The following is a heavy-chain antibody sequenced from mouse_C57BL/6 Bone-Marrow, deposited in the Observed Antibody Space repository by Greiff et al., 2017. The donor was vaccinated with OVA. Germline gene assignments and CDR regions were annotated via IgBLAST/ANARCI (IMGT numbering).Heavy chain of an antibody. CDR1: GFNIKDDY. V-gene: IGHV14-4*01. CDR2: IVPENGDT. Sequence: EVKLVESGAELVRPGASVKLSCTASGFNIKDDYMHWVKQRPEQGLEWIGWIVPENGDTEYASKFQGKATITADTSSNTAYLQLSSLTSEDTAVYYCTRIYYWGQGTTLTVSS. CDR3: TRIYY. J-gene: IGHJ2*01.